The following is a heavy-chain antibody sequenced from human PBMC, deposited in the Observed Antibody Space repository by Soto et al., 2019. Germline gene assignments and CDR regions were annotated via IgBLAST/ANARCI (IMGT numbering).Heavy chain of an antibody. Sequence: SCKASGYTFTSYYMHWVRQPPGKGLEWIGYIYYSGSTNYNPSLKSRVTISVDTSKNQFSLKLSSVTAADTAAYYCARGGLGHVNYDSRSGSYYYYMDVWGKGTTVTVSS. V-gene: IGHV4-59*01. CDR2: IYYSGST. J-gene: IGHJ6*03. D-gene: IGHD3-3*01. CDR1: GYTFTSYY. CDR3: ARGGLGHVNYDSRSGSYYYYMDV.